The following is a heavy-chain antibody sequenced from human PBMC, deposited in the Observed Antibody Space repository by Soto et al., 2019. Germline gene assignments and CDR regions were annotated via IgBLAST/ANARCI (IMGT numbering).Heavy chain of an antibody. CDR1: GFTFLSFT. J-gene: IGHJ5*02. D-gene: IGHD6-13*01. CDR2: ISSNSAYI. V-gene: IGHV3-21*01. CDR3: TRDASRDSSARGWFDP. Sequence: LRRSCAAPGFTFLSFTMNWVRQAPGKGLEWVSTISSNSAYIYYTDALRGRFTISRDNAKNSLHLQMNSLRAEDTAVYYCTRDASRDSSARGWFDPWGPGTLVTVS.